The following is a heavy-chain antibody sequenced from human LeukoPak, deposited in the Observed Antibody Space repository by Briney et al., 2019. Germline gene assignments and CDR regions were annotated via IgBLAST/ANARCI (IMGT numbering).Heavy chain of an antibody. J-gene: IGHJ6*02. Sequence: GGSLRLSCAASGFTFSSYSMNWVRQAPGKGLEWVSSISSSSSYIYYAGSVKGRFTISRDNAKNSLYLQMNSLRAEDMAVYYCARERKRSGYDYYYYYGMDVWGQGTTVSVSS. CDR1: GFTFSSYS. CDR3: ARERKRSGYDYYYYYGMDV. D-gene: IGHD5-12*01. V-gene: IGHV3-21*01. CDR2: ISSSSSYI.